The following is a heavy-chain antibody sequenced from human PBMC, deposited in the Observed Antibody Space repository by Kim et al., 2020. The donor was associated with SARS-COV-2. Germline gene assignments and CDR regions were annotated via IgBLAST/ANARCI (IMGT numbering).Heavy chain of an antibody. CDR2: IYYSGST. D-gene: IGHD2-2*01. Sequence: SETLSLTCTVSGGSISSSSYYWGWIRQPPGKGLEWIGSIYYSGSTYYNPSLKSRVTISVDTSKNQFSLKLSSVTAADTAVYYCARRNPYCSSTSCYSGY. CDR1: GGSISSSSYY. V-gene: IGHV4-39*01. J-gene: IGHJ4*03. CDR3: ARRNPYCSSTSCYSGY.